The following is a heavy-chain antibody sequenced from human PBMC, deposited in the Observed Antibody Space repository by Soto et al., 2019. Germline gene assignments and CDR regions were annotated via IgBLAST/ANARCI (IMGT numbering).Heavy chain of an antibody. V-gene: IGHV3-13*01. J-gene: IGHJ6*02. D-gene: IGHD4-17*01. CDR1: GFTFSSYD. Sequence: PGGSLRLSCAASGFTFSSYDMHWARQATGKGLEWVSSICTAGDTYYPVSVKGRFTISRDHAKNSLYLKINSLRAGDTAVYYCARGDFTVTTGGGRYYYYYYGMYXWGQGTTVTVS. CDR3: ARGDFTVTTGGGRYYYYYYGMYX. CDR2: ICTAGDT.